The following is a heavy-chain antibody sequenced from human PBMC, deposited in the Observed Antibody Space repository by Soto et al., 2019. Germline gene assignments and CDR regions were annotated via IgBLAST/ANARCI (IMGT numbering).Heavy chain of an antibody. J-gene: IGHJ6*02. V-gene: IGHV5-51*01. CDR2: IYPGDSDT. CDR3: ARTRSFTLGFYYDGMDV. D-gene: IGHD6-6*01. Sequence: GESLKISCKGSGYSFASYWIGWVRQMPGKDLEWMGIIYPGDSDTRYSPSFQGQVTISADKSLRTAYLQWTSLKASDTALYSCARTRSFTLGFYYDGMDVCGQGPTVTVSS. CDR1: GYSFASYW.